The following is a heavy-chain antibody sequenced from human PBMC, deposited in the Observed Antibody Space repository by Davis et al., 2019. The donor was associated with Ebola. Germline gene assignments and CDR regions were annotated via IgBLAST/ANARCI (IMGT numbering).Heavy chain of an antibody. V-gene: IGHV1-2*06. Sequence: ASVKVSCKAPGYTFTGSYMHWVRHAPGHGPEWMGRLNLSTGDTYYAQKFQGRVTMTKDTSISTAYMELSRLRSDDTAVYYCAGLGEGGSWGQGTLVTVSS. D-gene: IGHD5-12*01. CDR2: LNLSTGDT. J-gene: IGHJ5*02. CDR1: GYTFTGSY. CDR3: AGLGEGGS.